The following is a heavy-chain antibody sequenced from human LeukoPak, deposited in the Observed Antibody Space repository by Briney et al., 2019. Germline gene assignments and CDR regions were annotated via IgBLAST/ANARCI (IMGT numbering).Heavy chain of an antibody. Sequence: PSETLSLTCTVSGGSISRSYYYWAWIRQPPGKGLEWIGSIHYSGSIYYNPSLKSRVTISVDTSKNQFSLKLSSVTAADTVVYYCARTYYYGSGSYQSYNWFDPWGQGTLVTVSS. V-gene: IGHV4-39*07. J-gene: IGHJ5*02. CDR3: ARTYYYGSGSYQSYNWFDP. CDR1: GGSISRSYYY. CDR2: IHYSGSI. D-gene: IGHD3-10*01.